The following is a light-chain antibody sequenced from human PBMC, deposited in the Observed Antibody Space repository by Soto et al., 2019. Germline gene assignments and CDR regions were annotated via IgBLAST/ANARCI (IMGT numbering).Light chain of an antibody. J-gene: IGLJ3*02. V-gene: IGLV2-8*01. Sequence: QSVLTQPPSASGSPGQSVTISCTGTSSDVGGYNYVSWYQQHPGKAPKLMIYEVSKLPSGVPDRFSGSKSGNTASLTVSGLQAEDEADYYCSSYAGSNNWVFGEGTQLTVL. CDR2: EVS. CDR1: SSDVGGYNY. CDR3: SSYAGSNNWV.